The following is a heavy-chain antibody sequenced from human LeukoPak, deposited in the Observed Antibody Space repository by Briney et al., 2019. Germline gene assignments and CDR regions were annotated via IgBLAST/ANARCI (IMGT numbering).Heavy chain of an antibody. CDR1: EVSVGSNY. CDR3: AKDEKWLDNWYFAL. J-gene: IGHJ2*01. V-gene: IGHV3-66*01. Sequence: PGGSLRHSCAASEVSVGSNYRTWVRQAPGKGLEWVSLIYSGGSTYYADSVKGRFTISRDNSKNTLYLQMNSLRAEGTAVYYCAKDEKWLDNWYFALWGRGTLVTVSS. CDR2: IYSGGST. D-gene: IGHD5-24*01.